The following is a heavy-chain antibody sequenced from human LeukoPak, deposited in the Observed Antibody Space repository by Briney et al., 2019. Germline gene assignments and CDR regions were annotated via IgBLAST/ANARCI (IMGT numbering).Heavy chain of an antibody. CDR2: INWNGGST. Sequence: GGSLRLSCAASGFTFDDYGMCWVRQAPGKGLGGVSGINWNGGSTGYADSVKGRFTISRDNAKNSLYLQMNSLRAEDTALYYCARSVAASRDYWGQGTLVTVSS. CDR1: GFTFDDYG. D-gene: IGHD2-15*01. CDR3: ARSVAASRDY. V-gene: IGHV3-20*04. J-gene: IGHJ4*02.